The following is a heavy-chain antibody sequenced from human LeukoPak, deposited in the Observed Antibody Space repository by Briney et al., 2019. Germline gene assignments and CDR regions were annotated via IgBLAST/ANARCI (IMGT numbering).Heavy chain of an antibody. CDR1: GFTFSSYG. D-gene: IGHD6-19*01. V-gene: IGHV3-30*02. J-gene: IGHJ4*02. CDR2: IRYDGSNK. CDR3: AKGTSSGWYFDY. Sequence: PGGSLRLSCAASGFTFSSYGMHWVRQAPGKGLEWVAFIRYDGSNKYSADSVKGRFTISRDNSKNTLYLQMNSLRAEDTAVYYCAKGTSSGWYFDYWGQGTLVTVSS.